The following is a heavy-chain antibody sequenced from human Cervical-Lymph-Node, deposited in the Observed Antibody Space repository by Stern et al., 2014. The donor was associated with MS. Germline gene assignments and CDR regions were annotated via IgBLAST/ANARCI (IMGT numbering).Heavy chain of an antibody. V-gene: IGHV1-69-2*01. Sequence: EVQLEESGGEVKRPGTSVKISCKASGYTFIDYYIHWIQKAPGKGFKWMGLIDPEDGETIYAENFQNRITITADASAYTSFLEISGLTSDDTAVYYCATGSWPWCQGTLVTVSS. CDR1: GYTFIDYY. J-gene: IGHJ5*02. D-gene: IGHD6-19*01. CDR3: ATGSWP. CDR2: IDPEDGET.